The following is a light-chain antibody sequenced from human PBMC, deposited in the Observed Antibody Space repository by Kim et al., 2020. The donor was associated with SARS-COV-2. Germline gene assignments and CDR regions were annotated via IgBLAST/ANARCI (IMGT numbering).Light chain of an antibody. CDR3: QQYGTSWYT. J-gene: IGKJ2*01. CDR1: QSVSSNN. CDR2: GAS. V-gene: IGKV3-20*01. Sequence: LSPGQRATRSCRASQSVSSNNLAWYQQKPGQAPRLLIYGASTRATGIPDRVSGSGSGTDFTLTISRLEPEDSAMYYCQQYGTSWYTFGQGTKLEI.